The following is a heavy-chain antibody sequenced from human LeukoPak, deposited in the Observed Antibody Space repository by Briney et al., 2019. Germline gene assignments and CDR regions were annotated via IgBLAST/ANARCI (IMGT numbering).Heavy chain of an antibody. D-gene: IGHD2-15*01. CDR3: ARVGGYLSWFDP. J-gene: IGHJ5*02. CDR1: GFTVSSNY. V-gene: IGHV3-53*01. CDR2: ISGSGGST. Sequence: GGSLRLSCAASGFTVSSNYMSWVRQAPGKGLEWVSAISGSGGSTYYADSVKGRFTISRDNSKNTLYLQMNSLRAEDTAVYYCARVGGYLSWFDPWGQGTLVTVSS.